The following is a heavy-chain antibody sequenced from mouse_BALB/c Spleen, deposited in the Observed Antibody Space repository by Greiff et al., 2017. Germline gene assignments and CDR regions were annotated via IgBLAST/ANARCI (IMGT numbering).Heavy chain of an antibody. V-gene: IGHV1-5*01. J-gene: IGHJ2*01. D-gene: IGHD1-1*01. Sequence: EVQLQQSGTVLARPGASVKMSCKASGYTFTSYWMHWVKQRPGQGLEWIGAIYPGNSDTSYNQKFKGKAKLTAVTSTSTAYMELSSLTNEDSAVYYCTRGATVPLDYGGQGTTLTVSS. CDR1: GYTFTSYW. CDR2: IYPGNSDT. CDR3: TRGATVPLDY.